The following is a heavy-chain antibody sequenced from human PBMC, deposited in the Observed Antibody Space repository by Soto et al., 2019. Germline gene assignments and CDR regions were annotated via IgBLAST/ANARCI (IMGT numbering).Heavy chain of an antibody. CDR2: INAGNGNT. V-gene: IGHV1-3*01. D-gene: IGHD3-10*01. CDR1: GYTFTSYA. J-gene: IGHJ5*02. Sequence: ASVKVSCKASGYTFTSYAMHWVRQAPGQRLEWMGWINAGNGNTKYSQKFQGRVTITRDTSASTAYMELSSLRSEDTAVYYCARDYYYGSGVNWFDPWGQGTLVTVSS. CDR3: ARDYYYGSGVNWFDP.